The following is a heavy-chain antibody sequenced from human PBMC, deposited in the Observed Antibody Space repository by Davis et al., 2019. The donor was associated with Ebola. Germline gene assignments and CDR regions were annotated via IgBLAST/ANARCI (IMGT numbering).Heavy chain of an antibody. Sequence: ASVKVSCKALGYRFTGYYIHWVRQAPGRGLEWMGWINPNTGATQPLQTFQGRVTMTTDTSINTAFLEVHSLTSDDTAVYYCAREYLGYSTKFDFWGQGSLVTVSS. J-gene: IGHJ4*02. D-gene: IGHD6-13*01. CDR2: INPNTGAT. V-gene: IGHV1-2*02. CDR3: AREYLGYSTKFDF. CDR1: GYRFTGYY.